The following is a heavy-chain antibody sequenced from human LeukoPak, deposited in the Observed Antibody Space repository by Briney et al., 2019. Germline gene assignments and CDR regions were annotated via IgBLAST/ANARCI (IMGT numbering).Heavy chain of an antibody. Sequence: PSETLSLACTISGDSISSYYWGWIRQPPGKGLEWIGYIYNSGSTEYNPSLKSRVTISIDTSKKQFSLRLSSVTAADTAVYYCARSHHYGSGSYSYYFDYWGQGTLVTVSS. CDR2: IYNSGST. J-gene: IGHJ4*02. D-gene: IGHD3-10*01. V-gene: IGHV4-59*08. CDR3: ARSHHYGSGSYSYYFDY. CDR1: GDSISSYY.